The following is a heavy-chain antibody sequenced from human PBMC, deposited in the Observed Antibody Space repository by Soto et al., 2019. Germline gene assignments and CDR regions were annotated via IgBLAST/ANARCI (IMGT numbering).Heavy chain of an antibody. CDR2: VYSGGTT. J-gene: IGHJ6*02. CDR3: VRGRWYGMDV. D-gene: IGHD2-15*01. Sequence: PGGSLRLSCAASGFTVSDSYLSWFRQAPGKGLEWVSGVYSGGTTYTADSVQGRFTISRDNSKNTLHLQMNSLRAEDTAVYYCVRGRWYGMDVWGQGTTVTVSS. V-gene: IGHV3-53*01. CDR1: GFTVSDSY.